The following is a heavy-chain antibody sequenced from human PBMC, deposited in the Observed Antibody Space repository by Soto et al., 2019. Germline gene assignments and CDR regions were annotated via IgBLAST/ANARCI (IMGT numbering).Heavy chain of an antibody. CDR3: ARSGAYGGNYHFDY. V-gene: IGHV4-59*08. CDR2: IYYSGST. Sequence: PSETLSLTCTVSGGSISSYYWSWIRQPPGKGLEWIGYIYYSGSTNYNPSLKSRVTISVDTSKNQFSLKLSPVTAADTAVYYCARSGAYGGNYHFDYWGQGTLVTVSS. CDR1: GGSISSYY. J-gene: IGHJ4*02. D-gene: IGHD4-17*01.